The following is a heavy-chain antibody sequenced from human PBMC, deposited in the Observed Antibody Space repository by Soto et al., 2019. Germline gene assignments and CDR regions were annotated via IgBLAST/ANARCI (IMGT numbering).Heavy chain of an antibody. CDR1: GFTFRSYW. Sequence: GSLRLSCAASGFTFRSYWMNWVRQAPGKGLEWVAYINQDGSEKYYVDSVKGRFTISRDNAKNSLYLQMNSLRAEDTAVYYCARPLMGPYDAFDIWGQGTMVTVSS. V-gene: IGHV3-7*03. D-gene: IGHD2-8*01. CDR2: INQDGSEK. J-gene: IGHJ3*02. CDR3: ARPLMGPYDAFDI.